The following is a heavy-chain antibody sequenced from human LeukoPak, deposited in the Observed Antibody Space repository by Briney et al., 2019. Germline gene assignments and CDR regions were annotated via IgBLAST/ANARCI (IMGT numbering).Heavy chain of an antibody. Sequence: SETLSLTCTVSGGSISSYYWSWIRQPPGKGLEWIGYIYYSGSTNYNPSLKSRATISVDTSKNQFSLKLSSVTAADTAVYYCARVRIAVADYYFDYWGQGTLVTVSS. CDR3: ARVRIAVADYYFDY. CDR1: GGSISSYY. D-gene: IGHD6-19*01. V-gene: IGHV4-59*01. J-gene: IGHJ4*02. CDR2: IYYSGST.